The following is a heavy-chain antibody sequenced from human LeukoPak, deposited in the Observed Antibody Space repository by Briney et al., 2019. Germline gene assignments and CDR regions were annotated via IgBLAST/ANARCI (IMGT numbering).Heavy chain of an antibody. CDR2: IIPIFGTA. J-gene: IGHJ5*02. D-gene: IGHD3-3*01. V-gene: IGHV1-69*13. CDR3: ATWSVTIFGVMNWFDP. Sequence: GASVKVSCKASGGTFSSYAISWVRQAPGQGLEWMGGIIPIFGTANYAQKFQGRVTIIADESTSTAYMELSSLRSEDTAVYYCATWSVTIFGVMNWFDPWGQGTLVTVSS. CDR1: GGTFSSYA.